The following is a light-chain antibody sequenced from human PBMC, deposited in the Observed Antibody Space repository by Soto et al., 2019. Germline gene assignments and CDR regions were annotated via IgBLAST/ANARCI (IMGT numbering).Light chain of an antibody. CDR2: WAS. V-gene: IGKV4-1*01. J-gene: IGKJ1*01. Sequence: DIVMTQSPDSLAVSLGERATINCKSSQSVLYSSNNKNCIAWYQQKPGQPPKLLISWASTRESGVPDRFSGSGSGTDFTLTISSLQAEDVAVYYYQQYYSIVTFGQGTKVEIK. CDR3: QQYYSIVT. CDR1: QSVLYSSNNKNC.